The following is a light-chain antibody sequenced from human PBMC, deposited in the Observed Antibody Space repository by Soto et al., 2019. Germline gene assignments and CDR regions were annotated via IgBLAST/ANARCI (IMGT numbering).Light chain of an antibody. V-gene: IGKV1-12*01. J-gene: IGKJ5*01. CDR2: STS. Sequence: GDSVTITCRASQSVDNWLAWYQQKPGKASKLLIYSTSSLQSGVPSRFSGSGSGTDFTLTISGLQPEDFAIYYCQQANTFPFTFGQGTRLDIK. CDR1: QSVDNW. CDR3: QQANTFPFT.